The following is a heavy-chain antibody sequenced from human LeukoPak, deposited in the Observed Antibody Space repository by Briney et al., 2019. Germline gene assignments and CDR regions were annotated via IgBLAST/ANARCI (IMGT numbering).Heavy chain of an antibody. CDR1: GYTFTSYA. CDR2: INAGNGNT. D-gene: IGHD2-15*01. CDR3: ARESVGGDYFDY. Sequence: ASVEVSCKASGYTFTSYAMHWVRQARGQRLEWMGWINAGNGNTKYSQKFQGRVTITRDTSASTAYMELSSLRSEDTAVYYCARESVGGDYFDYWGQGTLVTVSS. V-gene: IGHV1-3*01. J-gene: IGHJ4*02.